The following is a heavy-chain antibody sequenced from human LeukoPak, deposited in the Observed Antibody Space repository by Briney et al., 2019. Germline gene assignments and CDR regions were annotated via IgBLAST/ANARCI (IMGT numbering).Heavy chain of an antibody. Sequence: GGSLRLSCAASGFTVSSNYMSWVRQAPGKGLEWVSVIYSGGSTYYADSVKGRFTISRDDSKNTVYLEMNSLRAEDTAVYYCARDVRNREDLWGKGTTVTVSS. J-gene: IGHJ6*04. CDR1: GFTVSSNY. V-gene: IGHV3-66*01. CDR3: ARDVRNREDL. CDR2: IYSGGST.